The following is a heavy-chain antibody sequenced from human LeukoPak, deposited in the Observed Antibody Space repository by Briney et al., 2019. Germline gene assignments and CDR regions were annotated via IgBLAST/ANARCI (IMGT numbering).Heavy chain of an antibody. CDR3: ARETYYYDSSGTNPDY. Sequence: PGGSLRLSCAASGFTYSTYWRSSVRQAPGKGLEWVANIKQEGSEKYYVYSVKGRFTISRDNAKNSLYLQMNSLRAEDTPVYYCARETYYYDSSGTNPDYWGQGTLVTVSS. CDR2: IKQEGSEK. CDR1: GFTYSTYW. J-gene: IGHJ4*02. V-gene: IGHV3-7*01. D-gene: IGHD3-22*01.